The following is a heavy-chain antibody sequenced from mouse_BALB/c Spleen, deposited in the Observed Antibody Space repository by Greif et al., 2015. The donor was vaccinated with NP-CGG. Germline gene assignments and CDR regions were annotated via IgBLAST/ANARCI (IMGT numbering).Heavy chain of an antibody. CDR1: GYTFTSYY. CDR2: INPSNSGT. Sequence: VQLQQSGAELVKPGASVKLSCKASGYTFTSYYMYWVKQRPGQGLEWIGEINPSNSGTNFNEKFKSKATLTVDKSSSTAYMQLSSLTSEDSAVYHCTRCGYYAMDYWGQGTSVTVSS. CDR3: TRCGYYAMDY. V-gene: IGHV1S81*02. J-gene: IGHJ4*01.